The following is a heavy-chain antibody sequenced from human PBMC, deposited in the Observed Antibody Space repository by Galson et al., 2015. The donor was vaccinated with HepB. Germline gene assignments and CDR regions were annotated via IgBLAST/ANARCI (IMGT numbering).Heavy chain of an antibody. J-gene: IGHJ4*02. CDR3: ASHSSSWYY. V-gene: IGHV7-4-1*02. CDR1: GYTFTTYA. D-gene: IGHD6-13*01. CDR2: INTNTGNP. Sequence: SVKVSCKAPGYTFTTYAMNWVRQAPGQGLEWMGWINTNTGNPTYAQGFTGRSVFSLDTSVSTAYLQISSLKAEDTAVYYCASHSSSWYYWGQGTLVTVSS.